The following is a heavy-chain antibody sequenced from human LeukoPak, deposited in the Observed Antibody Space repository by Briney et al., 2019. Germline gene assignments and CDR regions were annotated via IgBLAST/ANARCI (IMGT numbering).Heavy chain of an antibody. D-gene: IGHD1-26*01. V-gene: IGHV1-2*02. CDR3: ARVALRIVGATSIYYGMDV. CDR1: GYTFTGYY. CDR2: INPYSGGT. Sequence: ASVKVSCKASGYTFTGYYMHWVRQAPGQGLEWMGWINPYSGGTNYAQKFQGRVTMTRDTSISTAYMELSRLRSDDTAVYYCARVALRIVGATSIYYGMDVWGQGTTVTVSS. J-gene: IGHJ6*02.